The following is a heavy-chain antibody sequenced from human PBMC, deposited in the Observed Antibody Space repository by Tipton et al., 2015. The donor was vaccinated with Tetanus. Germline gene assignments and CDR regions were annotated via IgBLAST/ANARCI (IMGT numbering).Heavy chain of an antibody. CDR1: GFTFSSYS. J-gene: IGHJ4*02. CDR2: ISSSSSYI. CDR3: AREVDTAMVPSDY. V-gene: IGHV3-21*01. D-gene: IGHD5-18*01. Sequence: SLRLSCAASGFTFSSYSMNWVRQAPGKGLEWVSSISSSSSYIYYADSVKGRFTISRDNAKNSLYLQMNSLRAEDTAVYYCAREVDTAMVPSDYWGQGTLVTVSS.